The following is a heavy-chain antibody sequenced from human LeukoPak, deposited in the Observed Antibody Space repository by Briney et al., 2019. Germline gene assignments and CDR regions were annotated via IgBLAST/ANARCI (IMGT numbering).Heavy chain of an antibody. V-gene: IGHV4-61*02. J-gene: IGHJ4*01. Sequence: SQTLSLTCTVSGGSISSGSYYWSWIRQPAGKGLEWIGRIYTSGSTNYNPSLKSRVTISVDTSKNQFSLKLSSVTAADTAVYYCAREAASIAVAGTDLHGGKDYWGQEPWSPSPQ. CDR3: AREAASIAVAGTDLHGGKDY. D-gene: IGHD6-19*01. CDR1: GGSISSGSYY. CDR2: IYTSGST.